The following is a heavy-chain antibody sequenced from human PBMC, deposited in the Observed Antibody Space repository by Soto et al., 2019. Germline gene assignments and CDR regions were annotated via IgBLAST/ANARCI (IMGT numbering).Heavy chain of an antibody. V-gene: IGHV3-30*18. CDR1: GFTFSSYG. CDR3: AKRRRRVEYGDYALDY. CDR2: ISYDGSNK. J-gene: IGHJ4*02. Sequence: GGSLRLSCAASGFTFSSYGMHWVRQAPGKGLEWVAVISYDGSNKYYADSVKGRFTISRDNSKNTLYLQMNSLRAEDTAVYYCAKRRRRVEYGDYALDYWGQGTLVTVSS. D-gene: IGHD4-17*01.